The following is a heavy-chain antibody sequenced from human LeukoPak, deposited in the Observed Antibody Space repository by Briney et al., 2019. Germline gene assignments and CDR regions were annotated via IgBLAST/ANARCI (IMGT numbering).Heavy chain of an antibody. Sequence: GGSLRLSCAASGFTFSSYAMSWVRQAPGKGLEWVSAISGSGCRTYYGDSVKGRFTISRANSKNTLYLQMNSLRAEDTAVYYCAKDGGRYCSSTSCSEFDYWGQGTLVTVSS. CDR2: ISGSGCRT. V-gene: IGHV3-23*01. CDR3: AKDGGRYCSSTSCSEFDY. D-gene: IGHD2-2*01. CDR1: GFTFSSYA. J-gene: IGHJ4*02.